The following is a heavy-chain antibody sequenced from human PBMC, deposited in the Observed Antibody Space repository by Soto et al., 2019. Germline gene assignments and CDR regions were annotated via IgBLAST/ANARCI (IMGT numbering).Heavy chain of an antibody. V-gene: IGHV4-59*01. CDR3: ARLKGPPNRLYSSSSRVGWFDP. D-gene: IGHD6-6*01. J-gene: IGHJ5*02. Sequence: SETLSLTCTVSGGSISSYYWSWIRQPPGKGLEWIGYIYYSGSTNYNPSLKSRVTISVDTSKNQFSLKLSSVTAADTAVYYCARLKGPPNRLYSSSSRVGWFDPWGQGTLVTVSS. CDR2: IYYSGST. CDR1: GGSISSYY.